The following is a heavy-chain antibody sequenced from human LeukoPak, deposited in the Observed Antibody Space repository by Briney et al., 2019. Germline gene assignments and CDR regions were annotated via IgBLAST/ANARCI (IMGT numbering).Heavy chain of an antibody. V-gene: IGHV5-51*01. Sequence: GESLKISCKGSGYTFTNYWIGWVRQMPGKGLEWMGIIYPGDSDTRYSPSFQGRISISADKSISTAYLQWSSLKASDTAIYYCARRQYCSGGSCYPGAFDIWGQGTMVTVSS. CDR2: IYPGDSDT. CDR1: GYTFTNYW. J-gene: IGHJ3*02. D-gene: IGHD2-15*01. CDR3: ARRQYCSGGSCYPGAFDI.